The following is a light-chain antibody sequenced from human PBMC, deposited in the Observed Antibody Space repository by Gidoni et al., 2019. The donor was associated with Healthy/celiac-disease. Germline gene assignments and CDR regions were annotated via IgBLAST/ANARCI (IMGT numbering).Light chain of an antibody. CDR2: KAS. CDR1: QSISSW. J-gene: IGKJ1*01. Sequence: DIQITLSPSTLSASVGDRVTITCRASQSISSWLDWYQQKPGKAPKLLIYKASSLESGVPSRFSGSGSGTEFTLTISSLQPDDFETYYCQQYKSFWTFGQGTKVEIK. CDR3: QQYKSFWT. V-gene: IGKV1-5*03.